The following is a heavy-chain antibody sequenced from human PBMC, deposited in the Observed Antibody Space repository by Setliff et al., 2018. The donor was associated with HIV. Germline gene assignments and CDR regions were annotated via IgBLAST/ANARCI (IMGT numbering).Heavy chain of an antibody. Sequence: LSLTCTVSGGSISSGSYYWSWIRQPAGKGLEWIGHIYTSGSTNYNPSLKSRVTISVDTSKNQLSLKLTSVTAADTAVYYCARDRGRYQLPYYYYYMDVWGRGTTVTVSS. CDR2: IYTSGST. CDR1: GGSISSGSYY. V-gene: IGHV4-61*09. CDR3: ARDRGRYQLPYYYYYMDV. J-gene: IGHJ6*03. D-gene: IGHD2-2*01.